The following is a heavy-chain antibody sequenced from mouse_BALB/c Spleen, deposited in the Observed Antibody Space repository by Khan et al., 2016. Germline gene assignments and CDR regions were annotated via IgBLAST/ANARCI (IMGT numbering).Heavy chain of an antibody. V-gene: IGHV5-6-3*01. CDR3: ARVRQAVDY. J-gene: IGHJ4*01. D-gene: IGHD2-14*01. CDR1: GFTFSTYA. Sequence: EVELVESGGGLVQPGGSLKLSCAASGFTFSTYAMSWVRQTPDKRLELVATINNNGGSTYYVDSVRGRFTISRDNAKNTLYLQMSRLRSEDTAMXYCARVRQAVDYWGQGTSDTVSS. CDR2: INNNGGST.